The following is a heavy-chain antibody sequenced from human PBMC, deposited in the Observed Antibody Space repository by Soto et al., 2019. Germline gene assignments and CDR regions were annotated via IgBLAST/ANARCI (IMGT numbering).Heavy chain of an antibody. CDR2: IIPIFGTA. J-gene: IGHJ6*02. V-gene: IGHV1-69*13. Sequence: SVKVSCKASGGTFSSYAISWVRQAPGQGLEWMGGIIPIFGTANYAQKFQGRVTITADESTSTAYMELSSLRSEDTAVYYCARVGSIAAAGKNYYYYGMDVWGQGTTVTVSS. CDR3: ARVGSIAAAGKNYYYYGMDV. D-gene: IGHD6-13*01. CDR1: GGTFSSYA.